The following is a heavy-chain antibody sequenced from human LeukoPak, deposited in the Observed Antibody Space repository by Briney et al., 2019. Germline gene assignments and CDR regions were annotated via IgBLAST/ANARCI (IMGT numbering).Heavy chain of an antibody. CDR1: GGSISSGSYY. CDR3: ARRPYSTPGYFDL. CDR2: IYTSRST. V-gene: IGHV4-61*02. Sequence: SETLSLTCTVSGGSISSGSYYWRWIRQPAGKGLEGFGRIYTSRSTNYNPSLKSRVTITVDTSKNQFSLKLSSVTAADTAVYYCARRPYSTPGYFDLWGRGALVTVSS. D-gene: IGHD2-15*01. J-gene: IGHJ2*01.